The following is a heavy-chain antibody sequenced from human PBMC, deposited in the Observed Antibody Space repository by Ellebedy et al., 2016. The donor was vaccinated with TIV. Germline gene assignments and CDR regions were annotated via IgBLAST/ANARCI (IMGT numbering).Heavy chain of an antibody. J-gene: IGHJ3*02. CDR2: IKEDGSEK. CDR1: GFTLSSYW. CDR3: ARDRLVGYHAFDI. Sequence: GESLKISCAAPGFTLSSYWMSWVRQAPGKGLGWVANIKEDGSEKYYVDSVKGRFTISRDNAKNSLYLQMNSLIAEDTAVYYCARDRLVGYHAFDIWGQGTMVTVSS. D-gene: IGHD6-25*01. V-gene: IGHV3-7*01.